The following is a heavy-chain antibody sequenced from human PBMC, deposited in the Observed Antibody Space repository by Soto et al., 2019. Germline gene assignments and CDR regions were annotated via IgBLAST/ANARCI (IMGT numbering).Heavy chain of an antibody. J-gene: IGHJ3*02. CDR3: ARARVDIVASIGAFDI. D-gene: IGHD5-12*01. V-gene: IGHV4-59*01. CDR2: IYYSGST. Sequence: QVQLQESGPGLVKPSETLSLTCTVSGGSISSYYWSWIRQPPGKGLEWIGYIYYSGSTNYNPSLKSRVTISADQSKSQFPIKLSSVPAADTAVYYCARARVDIVASIGAFDIWGQGTLVTVSS. CDR1: GGSISSYY.